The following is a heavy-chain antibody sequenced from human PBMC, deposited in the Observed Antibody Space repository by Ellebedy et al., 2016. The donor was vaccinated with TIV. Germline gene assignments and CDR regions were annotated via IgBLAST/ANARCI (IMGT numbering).Heavy chain of an antibody. CDR3: ARDMAWGNERVIDAFDI. CDR2: INEDGTKK. V-gene: IGHV3-7*01. CDR1: GFSFSSYW. D-gene: IGHD7-27*01. J-gene: IGHJ3*02. Sequence: GGSLRLSCAASGFSFSSYWMTWVRQAPGKGLEWVANINEDGTKKHYVDSVRGRFTISRDYAGNSLFLQMNSLGAEDTAVYYCARDMAWGNERVIDAFDIWGQGTMVTVSS.